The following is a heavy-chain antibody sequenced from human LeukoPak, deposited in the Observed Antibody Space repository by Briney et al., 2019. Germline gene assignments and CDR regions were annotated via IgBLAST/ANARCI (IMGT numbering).Heavy chain of an antibody. CDR2: ISGSGGST. CDR1: GFMFSSYA. J-gene: IGHJ3*02. Sequence: GGSLRLSCAASGFMFSSYAMRWVRQAPGKGLGWVSSISGSGGSTNYADAVKGRFTISRDNAKNTLYLQMSSLRAEDTAVYYCARGVGGSRAFDIWGQGTMVTVSS. CDR3: ARGVGGSRAFDI. V-gene: IGHV3-23*01. D-gene: IGHD2-15*01.